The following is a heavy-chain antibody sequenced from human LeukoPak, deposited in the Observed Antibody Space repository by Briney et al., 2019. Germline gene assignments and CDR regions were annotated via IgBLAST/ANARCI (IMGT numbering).Heavy chain of an antibody. D-gene: IGHD4-17*01. CDR3: ASVATVTTDALGY. V-gene: IGHV4-34*01. CDR2: INHSGST. CDR1: GVSFSGYY. J-gene: IGHJ4*02. Sequence: SETLSLTCAVYGVSFSGYYWSWIRQPPGKGLEWIGEINHSGSTKYNPSLKSRVTISVDTSKNQFSLKLSSVTAADTAVYYCASVATVTTDALGYWGQGTLVTVSS.